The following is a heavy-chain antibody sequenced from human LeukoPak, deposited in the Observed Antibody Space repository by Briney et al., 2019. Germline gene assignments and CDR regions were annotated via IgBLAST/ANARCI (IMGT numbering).Heavy chain of an antibody. D-gene: IGHD5-18*01. CDR2: INPNSGGT. Sequence: ASVKVSCKASGYTCTSYYMHWVRQAPGQGLEWMGWINPNSGGTNYAQKFQGRVTMTRDTSISTAYMELSRLRSDDTAVYYCARESRIQLWPDAFDIWGQGTMVTVSS. CDR3: ARESRIQLWPDAFDI. CDR1: GYTCTSYY. J-gene: IGHJ3*02. V-gene: IGHV1-2*02.